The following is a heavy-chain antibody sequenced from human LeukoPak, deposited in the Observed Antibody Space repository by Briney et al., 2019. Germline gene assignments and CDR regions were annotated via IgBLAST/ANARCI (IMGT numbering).Heavy chain of an antibody. CDR2: IYTSGST. Sequence: PSETLSLTCTVSGGSISSGSYYWSWIRQPAGKGLEWIGRIYTSGSTNYNPSLKSRVTISVDTSKNQFSLKLSSVTAADTAVYYYARSWGIFGVVRYAFDIWGQGTMVTVSS. V-gene: IGHV4-61*02. CDR3: ARSWGIFGVVRYAFDI. CDR1: GGSISSGSYY. J-gene: IGHJ3*02. D-gene: IGHD3-3*01.